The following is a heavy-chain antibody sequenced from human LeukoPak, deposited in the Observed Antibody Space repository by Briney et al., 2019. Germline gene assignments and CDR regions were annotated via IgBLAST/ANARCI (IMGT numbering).Heavy chain of an antibody. Sequence: GRSLRLSCAASGFTFSSNGMHWVRQAPGKGLEWVALIWYDGSNKFYADSVKGRFTISRDNSKNTLYLQMNSLRAEDTAVYYCACTGRDYYDSIDYWGQGTLVTVSS. CDR3: ACTGRDYYDSIDY. CDR2: IWYDGSNK. CDR1: GFTFSSNG. D-gene: IGHD3-22*01. V-gene: IGHV3-33*01. J-gene: IGHJ4*02.